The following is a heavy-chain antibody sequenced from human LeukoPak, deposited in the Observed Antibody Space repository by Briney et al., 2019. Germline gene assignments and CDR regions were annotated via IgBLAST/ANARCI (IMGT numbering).Heavy chain of an antibody. D-gene: IGHD2-15*01. CDR2: INHSGST. Sequence: PSETLSLTCAVYGGSFSGYYWSWIRQPPGKGLEWIGEINHSGSTNYNPSLKSRVTISVDTSKNQFSLKLSSVTAADTATYYCAKTTTGYSSGRYPAWPIDYWGQGTLVTVSS. V-gene: IGHV4-34*01. CDR1: GGSFSGYY. CDR3: AKTTTGYSSGRYPAWPIDY. J-gene: IGHJ4*02.